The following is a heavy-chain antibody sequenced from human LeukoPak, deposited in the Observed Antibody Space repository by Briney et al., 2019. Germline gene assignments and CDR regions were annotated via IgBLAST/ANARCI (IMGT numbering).Heavy chain of an antibody. J-gene: IGHJ4*02. CDR1: GFTFNSYG. V-gene: IGHV3-30*03. Sequence: GGSLRLSCAASGFTFNSYGMHWVRQAPGKGLEWVAVISYDGSNKYYADSVKGRFTISRDNSKNTLYLQMNSLRAEDTAVYYCAMGSTSLLPFDYWGQGTLVTVSS. CDR2: ISYDGSNK. D-gene: IGHD2-2*01. CDR3: AMGSTSLLPFDY.